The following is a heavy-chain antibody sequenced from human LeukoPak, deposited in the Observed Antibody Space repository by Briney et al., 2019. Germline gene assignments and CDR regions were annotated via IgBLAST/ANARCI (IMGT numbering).Heavy chain of an antibody. CDR2: FYTSGST. Sequence: SETLFLTCTVSGGSISSYYWSWIRQPAGKGLEWIGRFYTSGSTNYNPSLKSRVTMSVDTSKNQFSLKLSSVTAADTAVYYRARDQYYYDSSGSRVFDYWGQGTLVTVSS. D-gene: IGHD3-22*01. CDR1: GGSISSYY. V-gene: IGHV4-4*07. J-gene: IGHJ4*02. CDR3: ARDQYYYDSSGSRVFDY.